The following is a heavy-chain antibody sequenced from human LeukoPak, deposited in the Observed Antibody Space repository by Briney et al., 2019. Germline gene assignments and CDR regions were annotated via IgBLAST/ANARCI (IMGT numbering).Heavy chain of an antibody. CDR3: ARQRSIVVVPAAAAGGFDI. D-gene: IGHD2-2*01. CDR1: GGSISSSNW. Sequence: SGTLSLTCAVSGGSISSSNWWSWVRQPPGKGLEWIGEIYHSGSTNYNPSLKSRVTISVDKSKNQFSLKLSSVTAADTAVYYCARQRSIVVVPAAAAGGFDIWGQGTMVTVSS. CDR2: IYHSGST. J-gene: IGHJ3*02. V-gene: IGHV4-4*02.